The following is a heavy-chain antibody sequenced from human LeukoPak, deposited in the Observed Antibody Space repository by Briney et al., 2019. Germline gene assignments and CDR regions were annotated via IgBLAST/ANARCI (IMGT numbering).Heavy chain of an antibody. Sequence: ASVTVSCKASGGTFSSYDISWVRQAPGQGLEWMGGIFPIFGTANYAQKFQGRVTITADESTSTAYMELSSLRSEDTAVYYCAKGGFSLRYFDWLLAAFDIWGQGTMVTVSS. CDR3: AKGGFSLRYFDWLLAAFDI. D-gene: IGHD3-9*01. CDR2: IFPIFGTA. V-gene: IGHV1-69*01. J-gene: IGHJ3*02. CDR1: GGTFSSYD.